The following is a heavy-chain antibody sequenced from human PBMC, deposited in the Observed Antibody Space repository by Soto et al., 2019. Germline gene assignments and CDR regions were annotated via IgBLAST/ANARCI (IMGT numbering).Heavy chain of an antibody. CDR3: ARSSLPAGYSSGWYFYYYYGMDV. D-gene: IGHD6-19*01. CDR2: IGTAGDT. Sequence: PGGSLRLSCAASGFTFSSYDMHWVRQATGKGLEWVSAIGTAGDTYYPGFVKGRFTISRENAKNSLYLQMNSLRAGDTAVYYCARSSLPAGYSSGWYFYYYYGMDVWGQGTTVTVSS. J-gene: IGHJ6*02. V-gene: IGHV3-13*01. CDR1: GFTFSSYD.